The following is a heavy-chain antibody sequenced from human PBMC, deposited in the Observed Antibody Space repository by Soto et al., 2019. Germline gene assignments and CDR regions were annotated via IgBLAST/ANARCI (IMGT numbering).Heavy chain of an antibody. Sequence: QVQLVQSGAEVKKPGSSVKVSCKASGGTFSSYAISWVRQAPGQGLEWMGGIIPIFGTANYAQKFQGRVTITADESTSTVYMELSSLRSEDTAVYYCASRGGYNLGPYYYYGMDVWGQGTTVTVSS. D-gene: IGHD5-12*01. V-gene: IGHV1-69*01. J-gene: IGHJ6*02. CDR2: IIPIFGTA. CDR3: ASRGGYNLGPYYYYGMDV. CDR1: GGTFSSYA.